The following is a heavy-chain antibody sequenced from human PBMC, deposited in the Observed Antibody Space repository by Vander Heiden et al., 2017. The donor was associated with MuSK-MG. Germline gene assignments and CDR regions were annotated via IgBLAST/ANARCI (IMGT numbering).Heavy chain of an antibody. V-gene: IGHV4-59*01. Sequence: QVQLQESGPGLVKPSETLSLTCTVSGCSISSYYWSWIRQPPGKGLEWIGYIYYSGSTNYNPSLKSRVTISVDTSKNQFSLKLSSVTAADTAVYYCARATGIAAAGRGGIFDYWGQGTLVTVSS. CDR3: ARATGIAAAGRGGIFDY. D-gene: IGHD6-13*01. CDR1: GCSISSYY. CDR2: IYYSGST. J-gene: IGHJ4*02.